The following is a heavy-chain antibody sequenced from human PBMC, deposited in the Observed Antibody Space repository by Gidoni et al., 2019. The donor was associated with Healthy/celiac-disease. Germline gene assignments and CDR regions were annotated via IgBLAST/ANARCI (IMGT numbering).Heavy chain of an antibody. CDR2: ISGSGGST. CDR1: GFTFSSYA. Sequence: EVQLLESRGGLVQPGGSLRLSCAASGFTFSSYAMSWVRQAPGKGLEWVSAISGSGGSTYYADSVKGRFTISRDNSKNTLYLQMNSLRAEDTAVYYCAKVSDPTPQLYSSSWYYFDYWGQGTLVTVSS. J-gene: IGHJ4*02. V-gene: IGHV3-23*01. CDR3: AKVSDPTPQLYSSSWYYFDY. D-gene: IGHD6-13*01.